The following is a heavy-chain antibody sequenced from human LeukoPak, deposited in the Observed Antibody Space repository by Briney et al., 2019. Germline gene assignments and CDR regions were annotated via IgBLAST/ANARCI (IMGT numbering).Heavy chain of an antibody. D-gene: IGHD4-17*01. CDR3: ATLDTTMTTGDY. V-gene: IGHV3-7*01. CDR2: INQDGLEE. J-gene: IGHJ4*02. CDR1: GFTFRSYW. Sequence: GGPLRLSCAASGFTFRSYWMSWVRQAPGKGLEWVANINQDGLEEYYVDSVRGRFTLSRDNAKNSLYLQMNSLRAEDTAVYYCATLDTTMTTGDYWGQGTLVTVSS.